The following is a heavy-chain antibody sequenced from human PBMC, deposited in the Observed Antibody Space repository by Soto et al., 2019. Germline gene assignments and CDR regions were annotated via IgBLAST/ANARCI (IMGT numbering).Heavy chain of an antibody. CDR2: IWYDGSNK. CDR3: ARDWGGYYDSSGYPGY. J-gene: IGHJ4*02. CDR1: GFTFSSYG. D-gene: IGHD3-22*01. Sequence: QVQLVESGGGVVQPGRSLRLSCAASGFTFSSYGMHWVRQAPGKGLEWVAVIWYDGSNKYYADSVKGRFTISRDNSKNTLYLQMNSLRAEDTAVYYYARDWGGYYDSSGYPGYWGQGTLVTVSS. V-gene: IGHV3-33*01.